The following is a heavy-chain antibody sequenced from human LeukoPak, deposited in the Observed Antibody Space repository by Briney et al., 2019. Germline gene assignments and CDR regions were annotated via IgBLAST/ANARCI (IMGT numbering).Heavy chain of an antibody. V-gene: IGHV3-7*01. Sequence: GGSLRLSCAASGFTFSSYWMSWVRQAPGKGLEWVANIKQDGSEKYYVDSVKGRFTISRDNAKNSLYLQMNSLRAEDTAVYYCARVDSSGYYGIFDYWGQGTLVTVSS. CDR2: IKQDGSEK. D-gene: IGHD3-22*01. J-gene: IGHJ4*02. CDR1: GFTFSSYW. CDR3: ARVDSSGYYGIFDY.